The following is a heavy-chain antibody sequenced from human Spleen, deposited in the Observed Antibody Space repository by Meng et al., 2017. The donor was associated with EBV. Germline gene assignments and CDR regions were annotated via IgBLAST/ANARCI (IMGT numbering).Heavy chain of an antibody. Sequence: QGQVGHSGAEAKKPGSPVKVSCKTSGGTFTSDAIIWVRQAPGQGLEWMGGLIPMLGAPNYAQKFQDRVTIVADKSTSIHYMELSSLRSDDTAMYYCASESGRGYTPDYWGRGTLVTVSS. CDR3: ASESGRGYTPDY. CDR1: GGTFTSDA. J-gene: IGHJ4*02. CDR2: LIPMLGAP. V-gene: IGHV1-69*06. D-gene: IGHD3-10*01.